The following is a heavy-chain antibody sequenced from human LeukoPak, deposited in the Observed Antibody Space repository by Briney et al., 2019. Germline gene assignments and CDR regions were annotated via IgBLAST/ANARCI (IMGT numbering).Heavy chain of an antibody. D-gene: IGHD2-15*01. CDR1: GYTFTSYY. Sequence: GASVKVSCKASGYTFTSYYMHWVRQAPGQGLEWMGIINPSGGSTSYAQKFQGRVTMTRDMSTSTVYMELSSLRSEDTAVYYCAREAVVGTKPRDYYYYYMDVWGKGTTVTVSS. CDR3: AREAVVGTKPRDYYYYYMDV. J-gene: IGHJ6*03. V-gene: IGHV1-46*01. CDR2: INPSGGST.